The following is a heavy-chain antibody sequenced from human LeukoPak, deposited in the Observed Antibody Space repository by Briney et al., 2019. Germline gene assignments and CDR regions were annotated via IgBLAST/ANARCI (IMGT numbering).Heavy chain of an antibody. CDR2: IYSGGST. D-gene: IGHD2-15*01. CDR3: ATGGRSGVAFES. CDR1: GFIASSNY. J-gene: IGHJ4*02. Sequence: PGGSLRLSCTASGFIASSNYMSWVRQAPGKGLEWVSLIYSGGSTYYADSVMGRSTISRDESNNTLYLQMNSLRAEDTAVYYCATGGRSGVAFESWGQGTLVTVSS. V-gene: IGHV3-53*01.